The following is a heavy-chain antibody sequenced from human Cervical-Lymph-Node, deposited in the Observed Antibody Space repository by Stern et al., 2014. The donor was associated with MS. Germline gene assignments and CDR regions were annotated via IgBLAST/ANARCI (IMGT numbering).Heavy chain of an antibody. CDR2: IVPLLGQP. Sequence: VQLEESGAEVKKPGASVKVSCKASGGTFSNYATSWVRQAPGQGLEWMGRIVPLLGQPNYAQQFQDRVTTNAAASTLTATLDLSSLRSEDTAVYYCASPLTATSVPFGYYGMDVWGQGTTVTVS. D-gene: IGHD4-17*01. CDR1: GGTFSNYA. V-gene: IGHV1-69*18. J-gene: IGHJ6*02. CDR3: ASPLTATSVPFGYYGMDV.